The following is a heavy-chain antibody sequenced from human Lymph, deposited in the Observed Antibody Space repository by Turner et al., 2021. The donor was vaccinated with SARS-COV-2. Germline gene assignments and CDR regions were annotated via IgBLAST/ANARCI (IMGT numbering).Heavy chain of an antibody. V-gene: IGHV3-53*04. CDR3: ARDLDTAGGMDV. D-gene: IGHD5-18*01. J-gene: IGHJ6*02. CDR1: WRPVSRNY. Sequence: EVQLVESGGGLVQPGGSLRLSCAASWRPVSRNYMSWVRQAPGKGLEWVSVIYSVGSSYYADSVKGRFTISRHNSKNTLYLQMNSLRAEDTAVYYCARDLDTAGGMDVWGQGTTVTVSS. CDR2: IYSVGSS.